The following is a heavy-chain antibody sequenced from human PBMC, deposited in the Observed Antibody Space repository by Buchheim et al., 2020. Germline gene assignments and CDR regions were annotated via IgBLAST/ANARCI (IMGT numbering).Heavy chain of an antibody. V-gene: IGHV3-30*03. D-gene: IGHD1-26*01. CDR3: ATLKPGGGMDV. CDR2: ISYDGSNK. Sequence: QVQLVESGGGVVQPGRSLRLSCAASGFTFSSYGMHWVRQAPGKGLEWVAVISYDGSNKYYADSVKGRFTISRDNSKNTLYLQMNSLRAEDTAVYYCATLKPGGGMDVWGQETT. J-gene: IGHJ6*02. CDR1: GFTFSSYG.